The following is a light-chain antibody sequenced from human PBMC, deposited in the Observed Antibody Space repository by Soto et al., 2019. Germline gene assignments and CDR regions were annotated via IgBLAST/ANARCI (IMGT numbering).Light chain of an antibody. V-gene: IGKV3-11*01. CDR3: QQRSNWPPRFT. Sequence: EIVLTQSPATLSLSPGERATLSCRASQSVSSYLAWYQQKPGQAPRLLIYDASNRATGIPARFSGSASGTDFTLSISSLEPEDFAVYYCQQRSNWPPRFTFGPGTKVDMK. CDR1: QSVSSY. CDR2: DAS. J-gene: IGKJ3*01.